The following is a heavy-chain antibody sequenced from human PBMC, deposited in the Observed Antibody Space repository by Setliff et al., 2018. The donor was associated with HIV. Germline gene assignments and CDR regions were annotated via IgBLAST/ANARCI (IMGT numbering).Heavy chain of an antibody. J-gene: IGHJ4*02. CDR2: IHEKGRT. Sequence: SETLSLTCTVSGGPISTDHNWGWFRQPPGKGLEWIAGIHEKGRTYYNPSLKSRVTILMDTSNKQFSVRLRSVTAADTATYYCARHGSGPFIITLPEGADYFDSWGQGTLVTVSS. V-gene: IGHV4-39*01. D-gene: IGHD3-10*01. CDR1: GGPISTDHN. CDR3: ARHGSGPFIITLPEGADYFDS.